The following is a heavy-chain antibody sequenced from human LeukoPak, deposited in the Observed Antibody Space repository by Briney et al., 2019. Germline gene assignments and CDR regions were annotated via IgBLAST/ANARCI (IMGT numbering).Heavy chain of an antibody. V-gene: IGHV4-31*01. J-gene: IGHJ4*02. CDR2: ISYGGTT. CDR3: ARDRSYGSFDF. D-gene: IGHD5-18*01. Sequence: SETLSLTCTVSGGSISSGTYHWSWIRQYPGKGLEWIGHISYGGTTYYNPSLKSQVTISLDTSRNHFSLKLSSVTAADTAVYYCARDRSYGSFDFWGQGTLVTVSS. CDR1: GGSISSGTYH.